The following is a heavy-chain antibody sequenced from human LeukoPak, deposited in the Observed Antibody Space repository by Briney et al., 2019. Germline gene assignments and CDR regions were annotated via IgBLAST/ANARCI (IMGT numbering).Heavy chain of an antibody. D-gene: IGHD3-10*01. CDR2: TYYRSKWYN. CDR1: GDSVSSNSAA. J-gene: IGHJ4*02. V-gene: IGHV6-1*01. Sequence: SQTLSLTCAISGDSVSSNSAAWNWIRQSPSRGLEWLGRTYYRSKWYNDYAVSVKSRITINPDTSKNQFSLKLSSVTAADTAVYYCARAYYGSRTAGFCDCWGQGTLVTVSS. CDR3: ARAYYGSRTAGFCDC.